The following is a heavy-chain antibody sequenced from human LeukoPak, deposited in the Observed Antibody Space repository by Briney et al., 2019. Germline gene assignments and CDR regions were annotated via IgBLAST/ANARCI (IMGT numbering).Heavy chain of an antibody. J-gene: IGHJ4*02. CDR3: ARDILATYYYGSGSSPTTFDY. D-gene: IGHD3-10*01. V-gene: IGHV1-2*02. Sequence: ASVKVSCKASGYTFTGYYMHWVRQAPGQGLEWMGWINPNSGGTNYAQEFQGRVTMTRDTSISTAYMELSRLRSDDTAVYYCARDILATYYYGSGSSPTTFDYWGQGTLVTVSS. CDR2: INPNSGGT. CDR1: GYTFTGYY.